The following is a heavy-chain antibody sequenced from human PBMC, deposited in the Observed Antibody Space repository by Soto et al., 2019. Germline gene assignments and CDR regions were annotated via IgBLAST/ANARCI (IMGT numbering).Heavy chain of an antibody. CDR2: LYYGRSA. CDR1: GDSISSYY. CDR3: ARGRENYYDSSGYGY. D-gene: IGHD3-22*01. V-gene: IGHV4-59*01. Sequence: PSETLSLTCAVSGDSISSYYCMWIRQPPGKGLESIGYLYYGRSANYNPSLKSRVTLSVDTSTNQCSLTLSSMTAADTAVYYCARGRENYYDSSGYGYWGQGTLVTVPQ. J-gene: IGHJ4*02.